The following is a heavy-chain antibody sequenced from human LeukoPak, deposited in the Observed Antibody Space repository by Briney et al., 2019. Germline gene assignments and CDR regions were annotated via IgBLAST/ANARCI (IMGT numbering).Heavy chain of an antibody. D-gene: IGHD6-13*01. J-gene: IGHJ4*02. V-gene: IGHV1-18*04. CDR1: GYTFTGYY. Sequence: ASVKVSCKASGYTFTGYYMHWVRQAPGQGLEWMGWISGYNGHINYAQKLQGRVTMTTDTSTSTAYMELRSLRSDDTAVYYCARGRYSSSCPDYWGQGTLVTVSS. CDR2: ISGYNGHI. CDR3: ARGRYSSSCPDY.